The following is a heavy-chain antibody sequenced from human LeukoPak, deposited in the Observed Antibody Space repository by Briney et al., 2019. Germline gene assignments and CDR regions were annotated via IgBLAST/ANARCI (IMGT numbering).Heavy chain of an antibody. J-gene: IGHJ4*02. D-gene: IGHD5-18*01. CDR1: GGSISSYY. V-gene: IGHV4-59*01. Sequence: SETLSLTCTVSGGSISSYYWSWIRQPPGKGREWMGDILYTGSTNYNPSLKSRVTILVDRSKNQFSLKLTSVPAADTAVYFCARRIHFDSWGQGALVTVSS. CDR3: ARRIHFDS. CDR2: ILYTGST.